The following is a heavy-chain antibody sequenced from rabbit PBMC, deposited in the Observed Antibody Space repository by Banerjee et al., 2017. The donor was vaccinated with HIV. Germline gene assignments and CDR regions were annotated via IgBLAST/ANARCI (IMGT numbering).Heavy chain of an antibody. CDR1: GIDFSSYG. Sequence: QEQLVESGGGLVTLGGSLKLSCKASGIDFSSYGISWVRQAPGKGLEWIAYIYPDYGSTDYASWVNGRFTISLDNAQNTVFLQMTSLTAADTATYFCARDYYTYGYAGYAYGTFNLWGPGTLVTVS. V-gene: IGHV1S47*01. CDR2: IYPDYGST. D-gene: IGHD6-1*01. CDR3: ARDYYTYGYAGYAYGTFNL. J-gene: IGHJ4*01.